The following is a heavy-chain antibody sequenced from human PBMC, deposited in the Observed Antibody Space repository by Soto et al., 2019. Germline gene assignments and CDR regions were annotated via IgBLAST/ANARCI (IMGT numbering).Heavy chain of an antibody. CDR1: EFTFSNYA. Sequence: PGGSLRLSCAASEFTFSNYAMSWVRQAPGKGLEWVSAISYGGGTTYYADSVKGRFTISRDNSKNTLYLQMNSLRAEDTAVYYCARDKTIPAAGPFDYWGQGTLVTVSS. CDR3: ARDKTIPAAGPFDY. CDR2: ISYGGGTT. J-gene: IGHJ4*02. D-gene: IGHD6-13*01. V-gene: IGHV3-23*01.